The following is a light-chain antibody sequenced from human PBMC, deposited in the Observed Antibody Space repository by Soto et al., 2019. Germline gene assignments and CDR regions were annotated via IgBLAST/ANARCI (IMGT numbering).Light chain of an antibody. Sequence: AAHLTHSPSSLSSSVLYIFTISCLASQGIGSALAWYQQKPGKAPKLLIYDASSLESGVPSRFSGSGSGTDFTLTISSLQPEDFATYYCQQFNNYPITFGQGTRLEIK. V-gene: IGKV1D-13*01. CDR3: QQFNNYPIT. CDR1: QGIGSA. J-gene: IGKJ5*01. CDR2: DAS.